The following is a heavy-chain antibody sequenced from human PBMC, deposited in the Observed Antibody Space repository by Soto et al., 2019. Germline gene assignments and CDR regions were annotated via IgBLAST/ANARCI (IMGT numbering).Heavy chain of an antibody. V-gene: IGHV3-30*18. CDR3: AKDLPNWNDHYYYGMDV. Sequence: GGSLRLSCAASGFTFSSYGMHWVRQAPGKGLEWVAVISYDGSNKYYADSVKGRFTISRDNSKNTLYLQMNSLRAEDTAVYYCAKDLPNWNDHYYYGMDVWGQGTTVTVSS. J-gene: IGHJ6*02. CDR1: GFTFSSYG. CDR2: ISYDGSNK. D-gene: IGHD1-1*01.